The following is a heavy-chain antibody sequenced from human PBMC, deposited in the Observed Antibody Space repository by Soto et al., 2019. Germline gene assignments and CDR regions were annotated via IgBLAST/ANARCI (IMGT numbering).Heavy chain of an antibody. V-gene: IGHV3-21*01. CDR3: ARAHEVAWFDS. D-gene: IGHD2-15*01. CDR2: ITNRGTHT. J-gene: IGHJ5*01. CDR1: GFSFSSYT. Sequence: GGSLRLSCAASGFSFSSYTMNWVRQAPGKGLQWVSSITNRGTHTYSADSVKGRFTISRENAKNSLYLQMNNLRAEDTAIYFCARAHEVAWFDSWGLGTLVTVSS.